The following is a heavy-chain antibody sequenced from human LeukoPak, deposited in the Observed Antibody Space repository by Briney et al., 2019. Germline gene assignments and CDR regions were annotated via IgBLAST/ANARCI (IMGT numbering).Heavy chain of an antibody. J-gene: IGHJ3*02. CDR2: IYYTGST. Sequence: SETLSLTCTVSGGSISSSSYYWGWIRQPPGKGLEWIGNIYYTGSTYYNSSLKSRVTISVDTSKNQFSLKLSSVTAADTAVYYCARGEYYYDSSGYSAAFDIWGQGTMVTVSS. CDR1: GGSISSSSYY. V-gene: IGHV4-39*07. D-gene: IGHD3-22*01. CDR3: ARGEYYYDSSGYSAAFDI.